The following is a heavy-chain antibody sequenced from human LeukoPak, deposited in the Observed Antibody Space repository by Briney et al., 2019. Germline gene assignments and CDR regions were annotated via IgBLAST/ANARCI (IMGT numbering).Heavy chain of an antibody. V-gene: IGHV4-34*01. Sequence: PSETLSLTCAVYGGSFSGYSWSWIRQPPGKGLEWIGEINHSGSTNYNPSLKSRVTISVDTSKNQFSLKLSSVTAADTAVYYCARDQYSGSYFPYWGQGTLVTVSS. D-gene: IGHD1-26*01. J-gene: IGHJ4*02. CDR3: ARDQYSGSYFPY. CDR2: INHSGST. CDR1: GGSFSGYS.